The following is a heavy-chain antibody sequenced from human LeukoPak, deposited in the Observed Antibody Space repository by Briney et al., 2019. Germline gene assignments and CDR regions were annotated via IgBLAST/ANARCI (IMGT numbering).Heavy chain of an antibody. CDR3: ARYCTFRACSGTKFDS. J-gene: IGHJ4*02. CDR1: GMTFSNYW. CDR2: INQDESEK. V-gene: IGHV3-7*03. D-gene: IGHD1-1*01. Sequence: GGSLRLSCVASGMTFSNYWMSWVRQAPGKGLEWVANINQDESEKYYVDSVKGRFTISRDNAKNSLYLRMHSLTAEDTAWYYCARYCTFRACSGTKFDSWGPGTLVTVSS.